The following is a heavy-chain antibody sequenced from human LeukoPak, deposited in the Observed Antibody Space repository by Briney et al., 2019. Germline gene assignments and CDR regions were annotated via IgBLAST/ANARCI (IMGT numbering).Heavy chain of an antibody. D-gene: IGHD3-16*01. V-gene: IGHV3-23*01. Sequence: GGSLRLSCAASGFTFDDYAMHWVRQAPGKGLEWVSAISGSGGSTYYADSVKGRFTISRDNSKNTLYLQMNSLRAEDTAVYYCAKDHIFGEVKPYYFDYWGQGTLVTVSS. CDR2: ISGSGGST. J-gene: IGHJ4*02. CDR3: AKDHIFGEVKPYYFDY. CDR1: GFTFDDYA.